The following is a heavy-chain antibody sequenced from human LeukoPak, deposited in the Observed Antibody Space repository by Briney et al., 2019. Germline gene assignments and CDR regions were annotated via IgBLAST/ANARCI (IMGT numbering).Heavy chain of an antibody. D-gene: IGHD5-18*01. V-gene: IGHV3-33*01. CDR1: GFTFSSYG. CDR2: IWYDGSNK. CDR3: ARDVFSGYSYGPIDY. Sequence: GSLRLSCAASGFTFSSYGMHWVRQAPGKGLEWVAVIWYDGSNKYYADSVKGRFTISRDNSKNTLYLQMNSLRAEDTAVYYCARDVFSGYSYGPIDYWGQGTLVTVSS. J-gene: IGHJ4*02.